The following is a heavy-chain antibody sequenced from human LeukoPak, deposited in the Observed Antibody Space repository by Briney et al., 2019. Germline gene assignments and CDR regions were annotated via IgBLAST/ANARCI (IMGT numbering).Heavy chain of an antibody. D-gene: IGHD1-26*01. CDR2: ITSSGNTT. CDR3: AKDPIFSGSYGVFDY. Sequence: GGSLRVSCAASGFTFSFYAMSWVRQAPGKGLEWVAGITSSGNTTYYADPVKGRFTISRDNSRNILYLQMNSLRAGDTAVYYCAKDPIFSGSYGVFDYWGLGTLVTVSS. J-gene: IGHJ4*02. V-gene: IGHV3-23*01. CDR1: GFTFSFYA.